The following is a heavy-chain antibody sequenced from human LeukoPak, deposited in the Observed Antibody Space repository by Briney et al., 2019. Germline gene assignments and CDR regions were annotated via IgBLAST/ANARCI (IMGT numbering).Heavy chain of an antibody. CDR1: GFTFSSYG. CDR3: ARGRYSSGWYYFDY. J-gene: IGHJ4*02. V-gene: IGHV3-74*01. CDR2: INSDGSST. Sequence: GGSLRLSCAASGFTFSSYGLHGVCQAPGKGLVWVSRINSDGSSTSYADSVKGRFTISRDNAKNTLYLQMNSLRAEDTAVYYCARGRYSSGWYYFDYWGQGTLVTVSS. D-gene: IGHD6-19*01.